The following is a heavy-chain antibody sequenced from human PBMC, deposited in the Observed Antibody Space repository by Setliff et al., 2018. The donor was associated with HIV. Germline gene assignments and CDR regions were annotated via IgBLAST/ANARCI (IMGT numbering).Heavy chain of an antibody. J-gene: IGHJ5*02. V-gene: IGHV1-18*01. CDR1: GYTFSSSG. CDR3: ARERWDSSGYYYRTLNWFDP. CDR2: INVYNGNT. Sequence: ASVKVSCKASGYTFSSSGISWVRQAPGQGLEWMGWINVYNGNTNYAQKLQGRVTMTTDTSTSTAYMELRSLRSDDTAVYYCARERWDSSGYYYRTLNWFDPWGQGTLVTVSS. D-gene: IGHD3-22*01.